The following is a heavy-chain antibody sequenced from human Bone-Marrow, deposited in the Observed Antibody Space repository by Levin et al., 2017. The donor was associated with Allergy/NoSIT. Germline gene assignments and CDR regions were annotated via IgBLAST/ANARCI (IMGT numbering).Heavy chain of an antibody. CDR1: GGTFSSYA. J-gene: IGHJ2*01. Sequence: KISCKASGGTFSSYAISWVRQAPGQGLEWMGGIIPIFGTANYAQKFQGRVTITADESTSTAYMELSSLRSEDTAVYYCASSSSIPGYFDLWGRGTLVTVSS. CDR3: ASSSSIPGYFDL. CDR2: IIPIFGTA. D-gene: IGHD6-6*01. V-gene: IGHV1-69*01.